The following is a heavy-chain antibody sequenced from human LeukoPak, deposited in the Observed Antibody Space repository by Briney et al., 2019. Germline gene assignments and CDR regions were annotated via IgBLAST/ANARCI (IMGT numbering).Heavy chain of an antibody. CDR2: IIPILGIA. J-gene: IGHJ5*02. D-gene: IGHD3-22*01. Sequence: ASVKVPCKASGGTFSSYAISWVRQAPGQGLEWMGRIIPILGIANYAQKFQGRVTITADKSTSTAYMELSSLRSEDTAVYYCARDTARHYYYDSSGPNWFDPWGQGTLVTVSS. CDR1: GGTFSSYA. CDR3: ARDTARHYYYDSSGPNWFDP. V-gene: IGHV1-69*04.